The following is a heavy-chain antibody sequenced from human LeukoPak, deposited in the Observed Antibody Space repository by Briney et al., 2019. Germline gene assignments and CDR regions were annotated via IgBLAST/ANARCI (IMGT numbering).Heavy chain of an antibody. J-gene: IGHJ3*02. CDR1: GGSISSGGYS. CDR2: IYYTGST. Sequence: SGTLCLTCTVSGGSISSGGYSWSWIRQHPGKGLEWIAYIYYTGSTYYNPSFKGRLTISVDTSNSHFSLRLSSMTAADTAVYYCARVPSVIDAFDIWGQGTMVTVSS. V-gene: IGHV4-31*03. D-gene: IGHD2-21*01. CDR3: ARVPSVIDAFDI.